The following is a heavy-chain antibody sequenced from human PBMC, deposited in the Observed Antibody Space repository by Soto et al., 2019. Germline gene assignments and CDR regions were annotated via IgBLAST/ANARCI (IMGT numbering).Heavy chain of an antibody. CDR1: GGSVSSGAYY. CDR3: ARWRDDYGDQTWVDP. CDR2: IYYNGSS. Sequence: VQLQESGPGLVKPSETLSLTCTVSGGSVSSGAYYWSWIRQPPGKGLEWIGFIYYNGSSYYSPSLKSRVTISVDTSKNQFSLKLNSVSAADTAVYYCARWRDDYGDQTWVDPLGQGILVIVSS. J-gene: IGHJ5*02. D-gene: IGHD4-17*01. V-gene: IGHV4-61*08.